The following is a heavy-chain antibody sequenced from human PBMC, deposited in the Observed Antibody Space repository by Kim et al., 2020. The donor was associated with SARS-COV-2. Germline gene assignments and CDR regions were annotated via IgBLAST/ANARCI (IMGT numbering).Heavy chain of an antibody. V-gene: IGHV4-30-4*01. CDR2: IYYSGST. CDR3: ARDHGDYANWFDP. Sequence: SETLSLTCTVSGGSISSGDYYWSWIRQPPGKGLEWIGYIYYSGSTYYNPSLKSRVTISVDTSKNQFSLKLSSVTAADTAVYYCARDHGDYANWFDPWGQGTLVTVSS. CDR1: GGSISSGDYY. J-gene: IGHJ5*02. D-gene: IGHD4-17*01.